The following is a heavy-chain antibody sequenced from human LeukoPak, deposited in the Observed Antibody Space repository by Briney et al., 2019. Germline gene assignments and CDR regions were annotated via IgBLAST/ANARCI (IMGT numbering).Heavy chain of an antibody. CDR1: GFTFSDYY. V-gene: IGHV3-11*04. Sequence: PGGSLRLSCAASGFTFSDYYMSWIRQAPGKGLEWVSYMSGSDSPIYYADSVKGRFTISRDNAKNSLYLQMNSLRAEDTAVYYCAGDQYDSSDYRVAYWGQGTLVTVSS. J-gene: IGHJ4*02. CDR2: MSGSDSPI. D-gene: IGHD3-22*01. CDR3: AGDQYDSSDYRVAY.